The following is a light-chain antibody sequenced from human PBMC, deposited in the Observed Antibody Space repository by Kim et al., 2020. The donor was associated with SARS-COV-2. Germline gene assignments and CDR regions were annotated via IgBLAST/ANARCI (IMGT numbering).Light chain of an antibody. CDR3: CSYAGSIIHVL. V-gene: IGLV2-23*02. Sequence: QSALTQPASVSGSPGQSITISCTGTNSDVGNYNLVSWYQHYPGKAPKLIIYEVSKRPSGVSQRFSGSKSGDTASLTISGLQAEDEADYYCCSYAGSIIHVLFGGGTKVTVL. CDR1: NSDVGNYNL. CDR2: EVS. J-gene: IGLJ2*01.